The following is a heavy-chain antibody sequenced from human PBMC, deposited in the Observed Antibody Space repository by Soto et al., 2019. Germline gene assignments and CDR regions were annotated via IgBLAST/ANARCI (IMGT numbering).Heavy chain of an antibody. J-gene: IGHJ3*01. D-gene: IGHD1-1*01. Sequence: PGGSLRLSCAASGLTVSGKKYVAWVRQAPGKGLEWVSALYDVDGSFYSDSVKGRFTTSSDSSKTTVYLQMNDLRPPATAGYYFASSHEREHANDVWGQGTTVTVSS. CDR3: ASSHEREHANDV. CDR1: GLTVSGKKY. V-gene: IGHV3-53*01. CDR2: LYDVDGS.